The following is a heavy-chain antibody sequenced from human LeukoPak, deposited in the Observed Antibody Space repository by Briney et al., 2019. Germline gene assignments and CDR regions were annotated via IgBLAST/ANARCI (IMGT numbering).Heavy chain of an antibody. CDR3: ATSTSVTHTRDP. CDR1: GYAFNDIY. Sequence: ASVKVSCKASGYAFNDIYFNWVRQAPGQGLEWMGWINPNSGARIYSQKLQGRVTMDTSVSTVYMELSSLTSDDTAVYYCATSTSVTHTRDPWGQGTLVTVSS. D-gene: IGHD5/OR15-5a*01. V-gene: IGHV1-2*02. CDR2: INPNSGAR. J-gene: IGHJ5*02.